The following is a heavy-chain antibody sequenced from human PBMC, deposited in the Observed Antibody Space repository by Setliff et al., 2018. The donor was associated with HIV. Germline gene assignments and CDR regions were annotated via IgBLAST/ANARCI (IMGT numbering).Heavy chain of an antibody. J-gene: IGHJ6*03. CDR3: ARGPTTVTNYYYYYMDV. CDR2: ISGSAGST. D-gene: IGHD4-17*01. CDR1: GFTFSSYA. V-gene: IGHV3-23*01. Sequence: PGGSLRLSCAVSGFTFSSYAMSWVRQAPGKGLEWVSAISGSAGSTYYADSVKGRFTISRDNDRNSLYLQMNGLRAEDTAVYYCARGPTTVTNYYYYYMDVWGKGTTVTVSS.